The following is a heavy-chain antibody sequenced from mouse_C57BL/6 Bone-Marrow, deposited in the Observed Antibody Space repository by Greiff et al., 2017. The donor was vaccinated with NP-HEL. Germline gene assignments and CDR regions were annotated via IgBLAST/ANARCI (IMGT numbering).Heavy chain of an antibody. D-gene: IGHD2-10*02. Sequence: QVQLQQPGAELVRPGSSVKLSCKASGYTFTSYWMHWVKQRPIQGLEWIGNIDPSDSETHYNQKFKDKATLTVDKSSSTAYMQLSSLTSEDSAVYYCARGGMVTTGFAYWGQGTLVTVSA. CDR1: GYTFTSYW. CDR3: ARGGMVTTGFAY. V-gene: IGHV1-52*01. CDR2: IDPSDSET. J-gene: IGHJ3*01.